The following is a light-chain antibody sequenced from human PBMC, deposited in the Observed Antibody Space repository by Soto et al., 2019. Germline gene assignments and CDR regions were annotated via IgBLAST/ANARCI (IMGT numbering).Light chain of an antibody. CDR2: EVR. CDR3: ASYTNSITYV. J-gene: IGLJ1*01. V-gene: IGLV2-14*01. CDR1: SSDVGAYNY. Sequence: QSVLTQLASVSGSPGQSITISCTGTSSDVGAYNYVSWYQQYPGKAPKVIIFEVRKRPSGVSNRFSGSKSGDTASLTISGLQAEDEADYYCASYTNSITYVFGSGTKV.